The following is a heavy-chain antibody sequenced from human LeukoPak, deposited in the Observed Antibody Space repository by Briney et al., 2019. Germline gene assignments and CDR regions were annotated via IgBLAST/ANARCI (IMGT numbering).Heavy chain of an antibody. J-gene: IGHJ4*02. CDR1: GGSVSNHY. CDR3: ARASGNWRVDY. V-gene: IGHV4-59*02. D-gene: IGHD1-1*01. CDR2: IYNSGST. Sequence: ETLSLTCTVSGGSVSNHYWNWLRQPPGKGLEWIGYIYNSGSTNYNPSLKSRLIISVDTSKNQFSLKLSSVTAADTAVYYCARASGNWRVDYWGQGTLVTVSS.